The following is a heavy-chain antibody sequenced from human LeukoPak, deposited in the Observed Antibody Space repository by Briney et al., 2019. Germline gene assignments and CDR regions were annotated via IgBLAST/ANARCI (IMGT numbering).Heavy chain of an antibody. V-gene: IGHV3-30*18. CDR3: AKDGPIAAAGRKIKGNWFDP. Sequence: GGSLRLSCAASGFTFSSYGMHWVRQAPGKGLEWVAVISYDGSNKYYADSVKGRFTISRDNSKNTLYLQMNSLRAEDTAVYYCAKDGPIAAAGRKIKGNWFDPWGQGTLVTVSS. D-gene: IGHD6-13*01. CDR1: GFTFSSYG. J-gene: IGHJ5*02. CDR2: ISYDGSNK.